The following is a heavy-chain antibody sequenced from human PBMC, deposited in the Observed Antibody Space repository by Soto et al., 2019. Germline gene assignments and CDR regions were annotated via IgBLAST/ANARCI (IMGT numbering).Heavy chain of an antibody. CDR3: ARDQITVTGPLDY. CDR1: GYTFTSYA. CDR2: IIPIFGTA. Sequence: GASVKVSCKASGYTFTSYAITWVRQAPGQGLDWMGGIIPIFGTANYAQKFQGRVTITADKSTSTAYMELSSLRSEDTAVYYCARDQITVTGPLDYWGQGTLVTVSS. D-gene: IGHD6-19*01. V-gene: IGHV1-69*06. J-gene: IGHJ4*02.